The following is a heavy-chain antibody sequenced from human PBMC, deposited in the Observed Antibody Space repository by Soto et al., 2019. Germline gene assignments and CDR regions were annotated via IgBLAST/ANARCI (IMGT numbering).Heavy chain of an antibody. J-gene: IGHJ4*02. D-gene: IGHD2-21*02. CDR2: INAGNGNT. V-gene: IGHV1-3*01. Sequence: QVQLVQSGAEVKKPGASVKVSCKASGYTFTSYAMHWVRQAPGQRLERMGWINAGNGNTKYSQKFQGRVTITRDTSASTAYMELSSLRSEDTAVYYCAREGVQYCGGDCYVDYWGQGTLVTVSS. CDR1: GYTFTSYA. CDR3: AREGVQYCGGDCYVDY.